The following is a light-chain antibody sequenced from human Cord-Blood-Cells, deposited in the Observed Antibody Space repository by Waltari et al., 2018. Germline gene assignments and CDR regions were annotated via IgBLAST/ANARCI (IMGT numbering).Light chain of an antibody. CDR2: LGS. V-gene: IGKV2-28*01. CDR1: PRLLHSNGYNY. Sequence: DLVMTQPPLSLPVTPAEPASTSCRSSPRLLHSNGYNYFDWYLQKPGQSPQLRIYLGSNRAYGVPDRFSGSGSGRDFTLKISRVEAEDVGVYYCMQALQTPAFGGGTKVEIK. J-gene: IGKJ4*01. CDR3: MQALQTPA.